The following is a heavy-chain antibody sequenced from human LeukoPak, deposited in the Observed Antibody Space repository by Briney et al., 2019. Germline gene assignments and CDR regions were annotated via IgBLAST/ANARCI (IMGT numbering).Heavy chain of an antibody. CDR1: GGSISSSSYY. CDR3: ARHRRPLDY. CDR2: IYYSGST. V-gene: IGHV4-39*01. Sequence: SETLSLTCTVSGGSISSSSYYWGWIRQPPGKGLEWIGSIYYSGSTYYNPSLKSRVTISVDTSKNQFSLKLSSVTAADTAVYYCARHRRPLDYWGQGTLVTVSS. J-gene: IGHJ4*02.